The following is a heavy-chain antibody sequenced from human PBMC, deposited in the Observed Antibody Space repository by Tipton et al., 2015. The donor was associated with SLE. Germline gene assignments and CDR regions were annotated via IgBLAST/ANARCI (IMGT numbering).Heavy chain of an antibody. V-gene: IGHV3-48*03. CDR1: GFTFSSYE. CDR2: ISSSGSTI. CDR3: ASSGSYYGMDV. Sequence: SLRLSCAASGFTFSSYEMNWVRQAPGKGLEWVSYISSSGSTIYYADSVKGRFTISRDNAKNSLYLQMNSLRAEDTAVYYCASSGSYYGMDVWGQGTTVTVSS. D-gene: IGHD1-26*01. J-gene: IGHJ6*02.